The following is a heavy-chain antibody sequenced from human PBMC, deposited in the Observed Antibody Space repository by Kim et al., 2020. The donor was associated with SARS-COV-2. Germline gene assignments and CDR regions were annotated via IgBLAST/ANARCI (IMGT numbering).Heavy chain of an antibody. Sequence: SETLSLTCTVSGGSISSYYWSWIRQPPGKGLEWIGYIYYSGSTNYNPSLKSRVTISVDTSKNQFSLKLSSVTAADTAVYYCARVHADYDYVWGSYRLDWFDPWGQGTLVTVSS. D-gene: IGHD3-16*02. J-gene: IGHJ5*02. CDR3: ARVHADYDYVWGSYRLDWFDP. V-gene: IGHV4-59*01. CDR1: GGSISSYY. CDR2: IYYSGST.